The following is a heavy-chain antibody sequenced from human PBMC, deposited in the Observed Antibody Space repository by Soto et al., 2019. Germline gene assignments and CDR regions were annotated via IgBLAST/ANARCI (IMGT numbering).Heavy chain of an antibody. CDR1: GGSISSGDYY. J-gene: IGHJ5*02. CDR2: IYYSGST. V-gene: IGHV4-30-4*01. D-gene: IGHD1-7*01. CDR3: ARYLGRITGTIDP. Sequence: SETLSLTXTVSGGSISSGDYYWSWIRQPPGKGLEWIGYIYYSGSTYYNPSLKSRVTISVDTSKNQFSLKLSSVTAADTAVYYCARYLGRITGTIDPWGQGTLVTVSS.